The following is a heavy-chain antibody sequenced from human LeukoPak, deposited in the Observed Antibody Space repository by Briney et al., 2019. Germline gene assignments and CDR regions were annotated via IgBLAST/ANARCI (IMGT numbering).Heavy chain of an antibody. V-gene: IGHV3-21*01. CDR1: GFTFTDYS. Sequence: GGSLRLSCSASGFTFTDYSMSWVRQAPGKGLEWVSIISRVSTYIYYADSVKGRFTVSRDNAKSSLYLQMTSLRAEDTAVYFCAREGGDGDYYYYMDVWGKGTAVTVSS. CDR2: ISRVSTYI. J-gene: IGHJ6*03. D-gene: IGHD2-21*02. CDR3: AREGGDGDYYYYMDV.